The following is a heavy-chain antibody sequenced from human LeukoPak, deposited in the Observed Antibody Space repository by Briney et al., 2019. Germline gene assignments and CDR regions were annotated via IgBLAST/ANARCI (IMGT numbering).Heavy chain of an antibody. CDR1: GYSITSGYY. J-gene: IGHJ4*02. CDR3: AREWAY. Sequence: SETLSLTCTVSGYSITSGYYWGWIRQPPGKGLEWIGNVYHSGSTYYNPSLKSRVTISVDTSKNQFSLRLNSVTAADTAVYYCAREWAYWGQGTLVTVSS. CDR2: VYHSGST. V-gene: IGHV4-38-2*02.